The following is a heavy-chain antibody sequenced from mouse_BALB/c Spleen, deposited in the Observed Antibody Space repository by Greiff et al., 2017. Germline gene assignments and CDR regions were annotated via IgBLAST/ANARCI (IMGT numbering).Heavy chain of an antibody. J-gene: IGHJ4*01. CDR2: INPDSSTI. D-gene: IGHD1-2*01. V-gene: IGHV4-1*02. Sequence: DVQLVESGGGLVQPGGSLKLSCAASGFDFSRYCMSWVRQAPGKGLEWIGEINPDSSTINYTPSLKDKFIISRDNAKNTLYLQMSKVRSEDTALYYCARRSLLRLHYYAMDYWGQGTSVTVSS. CDR1: GFDFSRYC. CDR3: ARRSLLRLHYYAMDY.